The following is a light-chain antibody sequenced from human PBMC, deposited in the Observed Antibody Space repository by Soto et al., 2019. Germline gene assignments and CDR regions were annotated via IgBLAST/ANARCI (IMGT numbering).Light chain of an antibody. J-gene: IGKJ2*01. Sequence: EIVLTQSPGTLSLSPGEGATLSCRASETVTSRYLAWDQQKPGQPPRLLLQGASSSASGIRDRFSGSGFGTDFTLTSGRLEPDYSGVYYFQRYGSSRGAFGQGTNLEIK. V-gene: IGKV3-20*01. CDR2: GAS. CDR3: QRYGSSRGA. CDR1: ETVTSRY.